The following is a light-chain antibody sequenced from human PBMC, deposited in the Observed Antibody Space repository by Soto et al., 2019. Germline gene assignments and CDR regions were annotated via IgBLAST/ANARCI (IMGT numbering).Light chain of an antibody. CDR2: STN. CDR3: AAWDDSLNGV. V-gene: IGLV1-44*01. J-gene: IGLJ3*02. CDR1: SSNIGSNT. Sequence: QSVLTQAPSASGTPGQRVTISCSGSSSNIGSNTVKWYQQLPGAAPKLLIYSTNQRPSGVPDRFSGSKSGTSASLAISGLQSEDEADYYFAAWDDSLNGVFGGGTKLTVL.